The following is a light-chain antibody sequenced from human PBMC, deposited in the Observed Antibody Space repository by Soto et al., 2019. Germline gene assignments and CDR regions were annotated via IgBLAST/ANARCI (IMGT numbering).Light chain of an antibody. CDR1: QSVISY. V-gene: IGKV3-11*01. CDR2: DAS. Sequence: EIVLTQSPATLSLSPGERATLSCRASQSVISYLAWYQQKPGQAPRLLIYDASNRATGIPARFSGSGSGTDFTLTISRLEPEDLAVYYCQQRSNWPPLTFGGGTKVEIK. CDR3: QQRSNWPPLT. J-gene: IGKJ4*01.